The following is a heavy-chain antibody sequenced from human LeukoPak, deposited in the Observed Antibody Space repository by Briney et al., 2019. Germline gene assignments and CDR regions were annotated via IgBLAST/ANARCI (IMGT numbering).Heavy chain of an antibody. Sequence: SETLSLTCTVSGGSISSYYWSWIRQPPGKGLEWIGYIYYSGSTNYNPSLKSRVTISVDTSKNQFSLKLSSVTAADTAVYYCARSIVGATPVNNWFDPWGQGTLVTVSS. J-gene: IGHJ5*02. D-gene: IGHD1-26*01. CDR1: GGSISSYY. CDR3: ARSIVGATPVNNWFDP. V-gene: IGHV4-59*01. CDR2: IYYSGST.